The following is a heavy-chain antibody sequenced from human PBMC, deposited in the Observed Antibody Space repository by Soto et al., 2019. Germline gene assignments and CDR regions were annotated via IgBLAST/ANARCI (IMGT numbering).Heavy chain of an antibody. Sequence: SETLSLTCAVYGGSFSGYYLSWIRQPPGKGLEWIGEINHSGSTNYNPSLKSRVTISVDTSKNQFSLKLSSVTAADTAVYYCARGRYDYVWGSYRSRGYYFDYWGQGTLVTVSS. J-gene: IGHJ4*02. D-gene: IGHD3-16*02. CDR1: GGSFSGYY. CDR2: INHSGST. CDR3: ARGRYDYVWGSYRSRGYYFDY. V-gene: IGHV4-34*01.